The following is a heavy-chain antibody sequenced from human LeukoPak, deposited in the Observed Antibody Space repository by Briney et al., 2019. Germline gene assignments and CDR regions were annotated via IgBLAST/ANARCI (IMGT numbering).Heavy chain of an antibody. CDR1: GFKFSSYS. D-gene: IGHD3-10*02. CDR3: ARGTMFPYYFDY. J-gene: IGHJ4*02. Sequence: KSGGSLRLSCAASGFKFSSYSMTWVRQAPGKGLEWVSFISSSSSYIYYADSLKGRFTISRDNAKNSLYLQMNSLRAEDTAVYYCARGTMFPYYFDYWGQGTLVTVSS. V-gene: IGHV3-21*01. CDR2: ISSSSSYI.